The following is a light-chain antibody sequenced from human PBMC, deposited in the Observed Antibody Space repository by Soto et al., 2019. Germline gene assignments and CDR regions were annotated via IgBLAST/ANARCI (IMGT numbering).Light chain of an antibody. CDR2: DVS. Sequence: ALTQPASVSGSPGQSITISCVGTSGDIGDYNYVSWYQQHPGKVPKVIIYDVSNRPSGVSYRFSGTKSGNTASLTVSGLQAEDEADYYCCSYTRSGTLIFGTGTKVTV. J-gene: IGLJ1*01. V-gene: IGLV2-14*01. CDR1: SGDIGDYNY. CDR3: CSYTRSGTLI.